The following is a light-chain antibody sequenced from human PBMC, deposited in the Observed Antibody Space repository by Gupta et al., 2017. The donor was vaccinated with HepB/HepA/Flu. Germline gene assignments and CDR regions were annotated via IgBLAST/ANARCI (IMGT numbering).Light chain of an antibody. CDR2: GAS. J-gene: IGKJ3*01. Sequence: DIQMTQSPSSLSASVGDRVTITCRASQRISTYLNWYQQKPGKVPKLLIYGASNLQSGVPSRFSGSGSGTDFTLTISRLQPEDFATYYCQQRDNSFFTFGQGTNVNIK. CDR3: QQRDNSFFT. CDR1: QRISTY. V-gene: IGKV1-39*01.